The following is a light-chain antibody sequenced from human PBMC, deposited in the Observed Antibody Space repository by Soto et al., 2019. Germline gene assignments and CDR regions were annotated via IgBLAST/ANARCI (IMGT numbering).Light chain of an antibody. V-gene: IGKV1-6*01. J-gene: IGKJ1*01. CDR1: QGITTY. CDR3: LQDHSYPWT. CDR2: AAS. Sequence: AIQMTQSPSSLSASVGDGVTITFRASQGITTYLGRYQQRAGKAPKLLIYAASSLQSGVPSRFRGGGSGTVFTLTIGSLQPEDFATYYCLQDHSYPWTFGQGTKVELK.